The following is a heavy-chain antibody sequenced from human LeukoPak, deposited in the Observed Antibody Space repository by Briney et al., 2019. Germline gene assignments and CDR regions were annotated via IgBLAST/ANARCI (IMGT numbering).Heavy chain of an antibody. J-gene: IGHJ4*02. Sequence: GGSLRLSCAASGFTFSSYDMHWVRQATGKGLEWVSAIGTAGDTYYPGSVKGRFTISRENAKNSLYLQMNSLRAGDTAVYYCARAYCSGGSCYLDYWGQGTLVTVSS. CDR2: IGTAGDT. V-gene: IGHV3-13*01. CDR1: GFTFSSYD. D-gene: IGHD2-15*01. CDR3: ARAYCSGGSCYLDY.